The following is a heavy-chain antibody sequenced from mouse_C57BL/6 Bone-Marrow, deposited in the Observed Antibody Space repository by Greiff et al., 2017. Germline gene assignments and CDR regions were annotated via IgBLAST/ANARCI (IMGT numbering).Heavy chain of an antibody. CDR1: GYSITSGYY. Sequence: EVQLQESGPGLVKPSQSLSLTCSVTGYSITSGYYWNWIRQFPGNKLEWMGYISYDGSNNYNPSLKNRISITRDTSKNQFFLKLNSVTTEDTATYYCAREGQLGRRHAMDYWGQGTSVTVSS. CDR3: AREGQLGRRHAMDY. D-gene: IGHD3-1*01. CDR2: ISYDGSN. J-gene: IGHJ4*01. V-gene: IGHV3-6*01.